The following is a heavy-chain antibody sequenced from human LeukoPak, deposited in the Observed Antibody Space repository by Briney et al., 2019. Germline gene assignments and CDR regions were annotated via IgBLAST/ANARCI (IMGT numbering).Heavy chain of an antibody. CDR1: GITFRNYW. V-gene: IGHV3-7*01. Sequence: GGSLRLSCVASGITFRNYWMSWVRQAPGKGLEWVANINPDGSTENYVHSVKGRFTLSRDNARNSLSLQMNSLRAEGTAVYYCATEPGIGYAFDIWGRGTMVTVSS. J-gene: IGHJ3*02. CDR3: ATEPGIGYAFDI. CDR2: INPDGSTE. D-gene: IGHD2-15*01.